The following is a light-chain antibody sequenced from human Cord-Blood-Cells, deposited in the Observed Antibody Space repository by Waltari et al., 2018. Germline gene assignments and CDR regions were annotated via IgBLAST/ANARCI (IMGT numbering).Light chain of an antibody. CDR3: CSYAGSHVV. CDR1: SSDVGSYNL. Sequence: QSALTQPASVSRSPGQSITISSTGTSSDVGSYNLVSWYQQHPGKAPKLMIYEGSKRPSGVSNRFSGSKSGNTASLTISGLQAEDEADYYCCSYAGSHVVFGGGTKLTVL. V-gene: IGLV2-23*01. J-gene: IGLJ2*01. CDR2: EGS.